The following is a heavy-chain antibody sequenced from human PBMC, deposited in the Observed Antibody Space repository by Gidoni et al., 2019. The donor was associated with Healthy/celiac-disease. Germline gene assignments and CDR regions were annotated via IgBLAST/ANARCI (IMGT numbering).Heavy chain of an antibody. Sequence: QLQLQESGPGLVKPSETLPLTCPVSGGSLSSSSYYWGWIRQPPGKGLEWIGSIYYSGSTYYNPSLKSRVTISVDTAKNQFSLKLSSVTAADTAVYYCATRGEYDSSGYYPYYFDYWGQGTLVTVSS. J-gene: IGHJ4*02. CDR3: ATRGEYDSSGYYPYYFDY. D-gene: IGHD3-22*01. V-gene: IGHV4-39*01. CDR2: IYYSGST. CDR1: GGSLSSSSYY.